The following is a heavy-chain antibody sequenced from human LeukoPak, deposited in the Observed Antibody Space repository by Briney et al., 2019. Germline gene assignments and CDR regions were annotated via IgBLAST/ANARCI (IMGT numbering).Heavy chain of an antibody. V-gene: IGHV3-11*01. CDR3: ARARAVAAPQDY. J-gene: IGHJ4*02. D-gene: IGHD6-19*01. CDR1: GFTFSDYY. Sequence: VGSLRLSCAASGFTFSDYYMSWIRQAPGKGLEWVSYISSSGSTIYYADSVKGRFTISRDNAKNSLYLQMNSLRAEDTAVYYCARARAVAAPQDYWGQGTLVTVSS. CDR2: ISSSGSTI.